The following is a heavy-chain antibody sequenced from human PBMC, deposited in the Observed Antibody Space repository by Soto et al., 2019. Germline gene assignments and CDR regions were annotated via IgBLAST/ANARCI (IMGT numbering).Heavy chain of an antibody. CDR2: IYYSGST. CDR3: AIIGVVIPVFDY. D-gene: IGHD3-3*01. Sequence: TLALTCTVSGGSISSGDYYGSWIRQHPGKGLEWIGYIYYSGSTYYNPSLKSRVTISVDTSKNQFSLKLSSVTAADTAVYYCAIIGVVIPVFDYWGQGTLVTVSS. CDR1: GGSISSGDYY. V-gene: IGHV4-31*03. J-gene: IGHJ4*02.